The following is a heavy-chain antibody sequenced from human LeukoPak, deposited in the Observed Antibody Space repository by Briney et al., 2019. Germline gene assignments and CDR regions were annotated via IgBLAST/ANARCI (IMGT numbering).Heavy chain of an antibody. J-gene: IGHJ6*03. CDR2: IEQDGSEK. Sequence: GGSLRLSCAASGFTFSNYWMTWVRQAPGKGLEWVANIEQDGSEKYYVDSVKGRFTISRDNAKNSLNLQMNSLRAEDTAVYYCARVASVHYYDSSGFGYYYYMDVWGKGTTATVSS. V-gene: IGHV3-7*01. CDR3: ARVASVHYYDSSGFGYYYYMDV. CDR1: GFTFSNYW. D-gene: IGHD3-22*01.